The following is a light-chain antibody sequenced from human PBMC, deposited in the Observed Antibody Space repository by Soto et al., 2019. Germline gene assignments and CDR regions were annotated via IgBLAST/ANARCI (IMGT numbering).Light chain of an antibody. J-gene: IGLJ1*01. CDR1: SSDIGGYNS. V-gene: IGLV2-8*01. Sequence: QSALTQSPSASGSPGQSVTISCTGTSSDIGGYNSVSWYQQHPGKAPKVMIYDVTKRPSGVPDRFSGSKSGNTASLTVSALQAEDEADYYCSSYTDRKNLVFGTGTKXTV. CDR3: SSYTDRKNLV. CDR2: DVT.